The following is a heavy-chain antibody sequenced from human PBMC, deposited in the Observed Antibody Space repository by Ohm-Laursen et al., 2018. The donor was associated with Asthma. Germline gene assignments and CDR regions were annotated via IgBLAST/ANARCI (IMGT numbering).Heavy chain of an antibody. D-gene: IGHD6-19*01. Sequence: GSLRLSCTASGFTFSDYYMSWIRQAPGKGLEWVSYISSSGSTIYYADSVKGRFTISRDNSKNTLYLQMNSLRAEDTAVYYCAKVAWSSGWYRDYWGQGTLVTVSS. J-gene: IGHJ4*02. CDR3: AKVAWSSGWYRDY. V-gene: IGHV3-11*01. CDR1: GFTFSDYY. CDR2: ISSSGSTI.